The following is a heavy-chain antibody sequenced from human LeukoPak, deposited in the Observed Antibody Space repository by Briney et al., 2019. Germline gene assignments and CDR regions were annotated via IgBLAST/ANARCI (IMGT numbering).Heavy chain of an antibody. CDR1: GFNLSNAW. CDR3: TTDPVGVITLILTVGGKILDI. J-gene: IGHJ3*02. D-gene: IGHD4-23*01. V-gene: IGHV3-15*01. Sequence: GGSLRLSCAASGFNLSNAWMNWVRQTPGKGLEWVGRIKSKTDEGTTDYAAPVKGRFTISRDDSKNTLYLQMNSLKAEDTAVYYCTTDPVGVITLILTVGGKILDIWGQGTMVTVSS. CDR2: IKSKTDEGTT.